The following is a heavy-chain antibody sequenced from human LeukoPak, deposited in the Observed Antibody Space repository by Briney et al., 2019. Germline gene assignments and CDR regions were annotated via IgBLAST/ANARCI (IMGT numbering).Heavy chain of an antibody. CDR3: ARTRRDAYLTPFKY. CDR2: ISSSGST. J-gene: IGHJ4*02. Sequence: PSETLSLTCTLSRASISPNYSNWIRHPPDKSREWIGYISSSGSTNYSFSLKSRVTISVDTSKNQLSLKLSSVTAADTAMYYCARTRRDAYLTPFKYWGQGTLVSVSS. V-gene: IGHV4-59*01. D-gene: IGHD3-16*01. CDR1: RASISPNY.